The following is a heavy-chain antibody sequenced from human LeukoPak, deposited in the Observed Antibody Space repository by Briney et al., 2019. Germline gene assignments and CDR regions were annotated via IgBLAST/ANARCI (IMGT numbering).Heavy chain of an antibody. V-gene: IGHV3-30*01. CDR3: ARAPPGDFWSGYYLDY. CDR1: GFTFSSYA. D-gene: IGHD3-3*01. Sequence: GRSLRLSCAPSGFTFSSYAMHWVRQAPGKGLEWVAVISYDGSNKYYADSVKGRFTISRDNSKNTLYLQMNSLRAEDTAVYYCARAPPGDFWSGYYLDYWGQGTLVTVSS. J-gene: IGHJ4*02. CDR2: ISYDGSNK.